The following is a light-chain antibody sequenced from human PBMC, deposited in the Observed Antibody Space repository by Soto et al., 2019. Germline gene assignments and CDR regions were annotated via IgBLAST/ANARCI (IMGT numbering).Light chain of an antibody. CDR3: QQANSFRLT. V-gene: IGKV1-12*01. CDR1: QGISNW. CDR2: TGS. Sequence: DIQMTQSPSSVSASVGDRVSITCRASQGISNWLAWYQQKPGRAPKLLIYTGSSLQSGFPSRFSGTGSGTDFTLTISSLQPEDVATYYCQQANSFRLTFGGGTKVEIK. J-gene: IGKJ4*01.